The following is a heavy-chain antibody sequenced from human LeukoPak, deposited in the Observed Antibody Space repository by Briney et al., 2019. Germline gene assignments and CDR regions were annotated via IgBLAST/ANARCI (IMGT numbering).Heavy chain of an antibody. CDR2: INHSGST. Sequence: SETLSLTCAVYGGSFSGYYWNWIRQPPGKGLEWIGEINHSGSTNYNPSLPSRVTISVDMSKNQFSLKLTSVTAADTAVYYCASLRTMIGAFDIWGQGTMVTVSS. CDR1: GGSFSGYY. CDR3: ASLRTMIGAFDI. J-gene: IGHJ3*02. D-gene: IGHD3-22*01. V-gene: IGHV4-34*01.